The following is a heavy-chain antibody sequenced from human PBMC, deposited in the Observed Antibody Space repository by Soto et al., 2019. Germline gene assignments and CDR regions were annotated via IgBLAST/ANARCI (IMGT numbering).Heavy chain of an antibody. D-gene: IGHD1-26*01. CDR1: GFTFSSYA. CDR3: VMEGATKGGY. Sequence: GGSLRLSCAASGFTFSSYAMHWVRQAPGKGLEWVAVISYDGSNKYYADSVKGRFTISRDNSKNTLYLQMNSLRAEDTAVYYCVMEGATKGGYWGQGTLVTVSS. J-gene: IGHJ4*02. V-gene: IGHV3-30-3*01. CDR2: ISYDGSNK.